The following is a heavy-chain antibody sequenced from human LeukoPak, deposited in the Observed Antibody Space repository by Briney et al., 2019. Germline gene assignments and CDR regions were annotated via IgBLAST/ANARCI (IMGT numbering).Heavy chain of an antibody. D-gene: IGHD5-18*01. V-gene: IGHV3-66*01. CDR3: AKLYNYGYIN. J-gene: IGHJ4*02. CDR1: GITVSSNH. Sequence: PGGSLRLSCAASGITVSSNHMSWVRQAPGKELEWVSLIYSGGGTYYADSVKGRFTISRDNSKNTLYLQMDSLRTEDTAVYFCAKLYNYGYINWGQGTLVTVSS. CDR2: IYSGGGT.